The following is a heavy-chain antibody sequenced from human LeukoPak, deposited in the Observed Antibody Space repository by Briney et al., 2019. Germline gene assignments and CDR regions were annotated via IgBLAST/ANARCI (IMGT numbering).Heavy chain of an antibody. D-gene: IGHD4/OR15-4a*01. Sequence: KPSETLSLTCTVSGGSISSYYWSWIRQHPVKGLEWIGYIYYSGSTYYNPSLKSRVTISVDTSKNQFSLKLSSVTAADTAVYYCAREVLTLHNWFDPWGQGTLVTVSS. CDR3: AREVLTLHNWFDP. CDR2: IYYSGST. J-gene: IGHJ5*02. CDR1: GGSISSYY. V-gene: IGHV4-59*06.